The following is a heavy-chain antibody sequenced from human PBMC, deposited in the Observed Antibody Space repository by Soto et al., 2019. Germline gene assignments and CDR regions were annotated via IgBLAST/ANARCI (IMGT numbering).Heavy chain of an antibody. CDR3: TRGSYKGNYYYYGMDV. V-gene: IGHV3-15*01. D-gene: IGHD1-26*01. J-gene: IGHJ6*02. CDR1: GFTFSNAW. CDR2: IKSKTDGGTR. Sequence: EVQLVESGGGLVKPGGSLRLSCAASGFTFSNAWMSWVRQVPGKGLEWVGRIKSKTDGGTRDYAAPVKGRFTISREDSKKTLYLQMNSLEAEDTGVYYCTRGSYKGNYYYYGMDVWGQGTTVTVSS.